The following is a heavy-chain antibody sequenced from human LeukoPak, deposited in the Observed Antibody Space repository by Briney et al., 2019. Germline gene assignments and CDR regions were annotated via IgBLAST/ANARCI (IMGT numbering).Heavy chain of an antibody. CDR3: AKRFIDYYGSGEG. CDR1: GFTFSSYA. CDR2: ISGSGGST. D-gene: IGHD3-10*01. J-gene: IGHJ1*01. V-gene: IGHV3-23*01. Sequence: PGGSLRLSCAASGFTFSSYAMNWVRQAPGKGLEWVSAISGSGGSTYYADSVKGRFTISRDNSKNTLYLQMNSLRAEDTAVYYCAKRFIDYYGSGEGWGQGTLVTVSS.